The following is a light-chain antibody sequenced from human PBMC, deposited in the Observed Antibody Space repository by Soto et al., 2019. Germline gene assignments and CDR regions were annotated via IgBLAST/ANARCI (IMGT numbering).Light chain of an antibody. CDR3: STYAGRVV. CDR1: SSDVGSYNL. Sequence: QSALTQPASVSGSPGQSITISCTGTSSDVGSYNLVSWYQQHPGKAPKLMIYEGTNRPSGVSNRFSGSKSGNTASVTISGLQAEDEAHYYCSTYAGRVVFGGGTKLTVL. CDR2: EGT. V-gene: IGLV2-23*01. J-gene: IGLJ2*01.